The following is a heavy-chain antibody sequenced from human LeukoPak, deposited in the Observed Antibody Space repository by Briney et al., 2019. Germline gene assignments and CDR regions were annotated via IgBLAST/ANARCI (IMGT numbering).Heavy chain of an antibody. J-gene: IGHJ1*01. CDR3: ARVPITLAGTKDAKYFQH. CDR1: GFTFSSYW. CDR2: INSDGSST. Sequence: AGGSLRLSCAASGFTFSSYWMHWVRQAPGKGLVWVSRINSDGSSTNYADSVKGRFTISRDNAKNTLSLQMNSLRAEDTAVYYCARVPITLAGTKDAKYFQHWGQGSLVTVSS. V-gene: IGHV3-74*01. D-gene: IGHD6-19*01.